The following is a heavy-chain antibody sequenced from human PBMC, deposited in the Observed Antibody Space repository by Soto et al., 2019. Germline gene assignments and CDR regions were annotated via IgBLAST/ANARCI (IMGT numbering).Heavy chain of an antibody. CDR3: GRQPGHCGSTTCFGYYSVDV. CDR2: ISHSGST. CDR1: GGYCSGYY. V-gene: IGHV4-34*01. J-gene: IGHJ6*02. Sequence: SVPCAVDGGYCSGYYWSWISQPPGKGLEWIGEISHSGSTHYNPSLEGRVAISADTPNNQLSLRLSSVTAADTAVYYCGRQPGHCGSTTCFGYYSVDVWGQGTTVTVSS. D-gene: IGHD2-2*01.